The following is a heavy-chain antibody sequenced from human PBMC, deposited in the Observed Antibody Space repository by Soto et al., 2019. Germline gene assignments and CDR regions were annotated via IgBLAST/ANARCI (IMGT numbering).Heavy chain of an antibody. CDR2: ISDAGSNK. V-gene: IGHV3-30*18. Sequence: QVQLVESGGGVVQPGGSLRLSCAASGFTFSSYGMHWVRQAPGTGLEWVAVISDAGSNKYYADSVKGRFTISRDNSKNTLYLQMNSLRAADTAVYYCAKDVSGSYYCHDDYYYCVDGWCKGTTVTVSS. D-gene: IGHD3-10*01. CDR3: AKDVSGSYYCHDDYYYCVDG. J-gene: IGHJ6*03. CDR1: GFTFSSYG.